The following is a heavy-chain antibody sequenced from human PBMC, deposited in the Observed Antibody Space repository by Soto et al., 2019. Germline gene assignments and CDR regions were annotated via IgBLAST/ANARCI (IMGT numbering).Heavy chain of an antibody. CDR2: MNPNSGNT. CDR1: GYTFTSYD. V-gene: IGHV1-8*01. CDR3: ARQDGTMVRGVMPLDYYYGMDV. D-gene: IGHD3-10*01. J-gene: IGHJ6*02. Sequence: ASVKVSCKASGYTFTSYDINWVRQATGQGLEWMGWMNPNSGNTGYAQKFQGRVTMTRNTSISTAYMELSSLRSEGTAVYYCARQDGTMVRGVMPLDYYYGMDVWGQGTTVTVSS.